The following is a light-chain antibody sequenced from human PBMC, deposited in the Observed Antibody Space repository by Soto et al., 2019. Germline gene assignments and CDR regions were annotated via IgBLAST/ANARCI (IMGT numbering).Light chain of an antibody. CDR3: QQSYTSPPVT. V-gene: IGKV1-39*01. CDR1: RSISNY. J-gene: IGKJ4*01. Sequence: DIQMTQSPSSLSASVGARVTIACRASRSISNYLNWYKQKPGEAPQLLIYHASNLQSGVPPRFSGSGSETDFTLTISSLQPEDFATYYCQQSYTSPPVTFGGGTKVEIK. CDR2: HAS.